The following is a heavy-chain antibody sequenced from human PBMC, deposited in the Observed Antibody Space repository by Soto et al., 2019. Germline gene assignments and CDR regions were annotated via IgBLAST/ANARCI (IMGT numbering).Heavy chain of an antibody. D-gene: IGHD3-9*01. CDR1: GYSFIDYY. J-gene: IGHJ4*02. CDR2: ISPKSAGT. V-gene: IGHV1-2*02. CDR3: ARPPGYISDWYYFDL. Sequence: GPSVKVSCKASGYSFIDYYIHWVRQAPGQGFEWMGRISPKSAGTDYAKNFEDRVTLTWDTSLNTAYMELSSLKSDDTAVYYCARPPGYISDWYYFDLWGQGTRVTVSS.